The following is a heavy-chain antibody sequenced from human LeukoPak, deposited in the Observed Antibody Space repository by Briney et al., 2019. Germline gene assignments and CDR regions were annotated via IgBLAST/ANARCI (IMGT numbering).Heavy chain of an antibody. J-gene: IGHJ4*02. CDR2: IYSGGSI. CDR1: GFTFSSYW. CDR3: ARRGWSRITSTLYYFDY. Sequence: GGSLRLSCAASGFTFSSYWMHWVRQAPGKGLEWVSVIYSGGSIYYADSVKGGFTTSRDNSKNSLYLQMNSLRAEDTAVYYCARRGWSRITSTLYYFDYWGQGTLVTVSS. V-gene: IGHV3-66*01. D-gene: IGHD2-8*02.